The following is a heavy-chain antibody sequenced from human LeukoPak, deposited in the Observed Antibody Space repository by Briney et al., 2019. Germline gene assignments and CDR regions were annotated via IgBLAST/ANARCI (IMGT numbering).Heavy chain of an antibody. CDR3: ARHDEGSGWYRSYIDL. CDR2: ISTSGST. CDR1: GVSISSYY. J-gene: IGHJ2*01. D-gene: IGHD6-19*01. Sequence: PSETLSLTCTVSGVSISSYYCSWIRQPPGKGLEWIGYISTSGSTDYSPSLKSRVTISVDRSKNQYSLNLSSVTAADTAVYYCARHDEGSGWYRSYIDLWGRGTLVIVSS. V-gene: IGHV4-4*09.